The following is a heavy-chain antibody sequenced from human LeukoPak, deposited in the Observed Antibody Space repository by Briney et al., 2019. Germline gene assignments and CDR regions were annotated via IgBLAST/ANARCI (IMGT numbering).Heavy chain of an antibody. V-gene: IGHV3-48*02. Sequence: GGSLRLSCAASGFTFSSYSLNWVRQAPGKGLEWVSHISSSSSTIYYGDSVKGRFTISRDNAKNSLYLQMNSLRDEDTAVYYCARERDSSWYAFDIWGQGTMVTVSS. D-gene: IGHD6-13*01. CDR3: ARERDSSWYAFDI. J-gene: IGHJ3*02. CDR2: ISSSSSTI. CDR1: GFTFSSYS.